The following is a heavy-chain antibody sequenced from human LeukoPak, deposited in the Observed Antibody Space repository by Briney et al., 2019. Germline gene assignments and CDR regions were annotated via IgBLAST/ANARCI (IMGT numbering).Heavy chain of an antibody. D-gene: IGHD6-6*01. CDR1: GGSISSYY. Sequence: SETLSLTCTVSGGSISSYYWSWIRQPPGKGLEWIGYIYYSGSTNYNPSLKSRVTISVDTSKNQFSLKLSSVTAADTAVYYCARDNSSSSYYYYGMDAGAKGPRSPSP. J-gene: IGHJ6*02. CDR3: ARDNSSSSYYYYGMDA. V-gene: IGHV4-59*01. CDR2: IYYSGST.